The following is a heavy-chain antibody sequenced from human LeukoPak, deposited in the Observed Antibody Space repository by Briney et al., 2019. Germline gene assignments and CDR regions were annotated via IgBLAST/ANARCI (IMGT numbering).Heavy chain of an antibody. CDR1: GYTFTSYG. Sequence: GASVKVSCKASGYTFTSYGISWVRQAPGQGLEWMGWISAYNGNTNYAQKLQGRVTMTTDTSTNTAYMELRSLRTDDTAMFYCARVVYYGSGSYWGLDLWGQGTLVTVSS. V-gene: IGHV1-18*01. CDR3: ARVVYYGSGSYWGLDL. J-gene: IGHJ5*02. CDR2: ISAYNGNT. D-gene: IGHD3-10*01.